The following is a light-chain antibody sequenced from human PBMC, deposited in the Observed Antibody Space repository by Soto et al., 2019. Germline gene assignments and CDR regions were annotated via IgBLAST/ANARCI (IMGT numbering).Light chain of an antibody. CDR2: DVS. CDR3: CSYAGSDTGV. J-gene: IGLJ3*02. V-gene: IGLV2-11*01. CDR1: SSDVGGYNY. Sequence: QSALTQPRSVSGSPGQSVTISCTGTSSDVGGYNYVSWYQQHPGKAPELMIYDVSKRPSGVADRFCGSKSGNTASPTMSSLQAEDEDYYYCCSYAGSDTGVFGGGTKLTVL.